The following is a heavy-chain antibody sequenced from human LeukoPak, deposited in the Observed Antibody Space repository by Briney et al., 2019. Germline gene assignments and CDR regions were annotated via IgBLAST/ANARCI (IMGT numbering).Heavy chain of an antibody. CDR1: GFTFSSYA. D-gene: IGHD1-26*01. V-gene: IGHV3-23*01. J-gene: IGHJ4*02. Sequence: AGGSLRLSCAASGFTFSSYAMSWVRQAPGKGLEWVSAISGSGGSTYYADSVKGRFTISRDNSKNMLYLQMNSPRAEDTAVYYCAKDRWELLDFDYWGQGTLVTVSS. CDR2: ISGSGGST. CDR3: AKDRWELLDFDY.